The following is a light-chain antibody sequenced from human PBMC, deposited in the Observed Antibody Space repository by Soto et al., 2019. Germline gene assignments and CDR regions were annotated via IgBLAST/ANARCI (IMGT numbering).Light chain of an antibody. V-gene: IGKV3-11*01. CDR2: DAS. J-gene: IGKJ4*01. Sequence: IVLTHSPATLSLSPGWRSTLSCRAGQSVSGYLAWYQQKPGQAPRLLIHDASNRATGIPARFSGSGSGTDFTLNISSLEPEDFAAYYCQQRGNWYPLTFGGGTKVDIK. CDR1: QSVSGY. CDR3: QQRGNWYPLT.